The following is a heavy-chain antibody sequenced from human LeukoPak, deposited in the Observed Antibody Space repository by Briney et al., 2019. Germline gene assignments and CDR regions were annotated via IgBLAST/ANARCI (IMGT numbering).Heavy chain of an antibody. D-gene: IGHD5-18*01. CDR3: ARLVLYSCGRDY. CDR2: IYYTGAT. CDR1: GGPITTTSYY. J-gene: IGHJ4*02. Sequence: PSETLPLTCTVSGGPITTTSYYWGWVRQAPGKGLERIADIYYTGATYYNPSLKSRVTISVDTSRKQFSLMLNSVTAADTAVYYCARLVLYSCGRDYWGQGALVTVSS. V-gene: IGHV4-39*01.